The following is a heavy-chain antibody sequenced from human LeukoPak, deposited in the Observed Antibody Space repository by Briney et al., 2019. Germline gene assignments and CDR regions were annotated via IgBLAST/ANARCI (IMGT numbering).Heavy chain of an antibody. CDR3: ARRVYTSGWYTFDY. D-gene: IGHD6-19*01. J-gene: IGHJ4*02. V-gene: IGHV3-7*01. Sequence: PGGSLRLSCAASGFTFSSYWMSWVRQAPGKGLEWVANIKQDGSEKYYVDSVKGRFTISRDNAKNSLYLQMNSLRAEDTAVYYCARRVYTSGWYTFDYWGQGTLVTVSS. CDR1: GFTFSSYW. CDR2: IKQDGSEK.